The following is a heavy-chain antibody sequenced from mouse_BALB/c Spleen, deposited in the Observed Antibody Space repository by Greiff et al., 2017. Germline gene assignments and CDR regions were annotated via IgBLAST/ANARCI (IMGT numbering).Heavy chain of an antibody. V-gene: IGHV14-3*02. CDR1: GFNIKDTY. CDR3: ARDDGYYDYFDY. CDR2: IDPANGNT. Sequence: VQLKESGAELVKPGASVKLSCTASGFNIKDTYMHWVKQRPEQGLEWIGRIDPANGNTKYDPKFQGKATITADTSSNTAYLQLSSLTSEDTAVYYCARDDGYYDYFDYWGQGTTLTVSS. D-gene: IGHD2-3*01. J-gene: IGHJ2*01.